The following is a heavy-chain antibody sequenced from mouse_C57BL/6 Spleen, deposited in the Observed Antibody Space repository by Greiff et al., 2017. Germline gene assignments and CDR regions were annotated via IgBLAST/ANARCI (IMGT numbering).Heavy chain of an antibody. J-gene: IGHJ2*01. V-gene: IGHV1-80*01. CDR2: IYPGDGDT. CDR3: ARKDYGSSYVDY. Sequence: VQGVESGAELVKPGASVKISCKASGYAFSSYWMNWVKQRPGKGLEWIGQIYPGDGDTNYNGKFKGKATLTADKSSSTAYTQLSSLTSEDSAVYFCARKDYGSSYVDYWGQGTTLTVSS. D-gene: IGHD1-1*01. CDR1: GYAFSSYW.